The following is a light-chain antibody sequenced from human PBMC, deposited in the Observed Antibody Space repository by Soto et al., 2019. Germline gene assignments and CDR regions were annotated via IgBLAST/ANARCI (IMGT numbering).Light chain of an antibody. CDR3: QQYNSWPIT. V-gene: IGKV3-15*01. J-gene: IGKJ5*01. CDR2: GAS. CDR1: QSVTRN. Sequence: VMTQSPVDLAVSPGDRATLSCRASQSVTRNLAWYQQKPGQAPRLLIYGASTRATGIPARFSGSGSGTDFTLTISGLQSEDFAVFYCQQYNSWPITFGQGTRLEI.